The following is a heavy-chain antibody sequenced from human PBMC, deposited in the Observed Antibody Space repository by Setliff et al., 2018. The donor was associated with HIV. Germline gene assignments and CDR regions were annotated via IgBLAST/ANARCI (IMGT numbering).Heavy chain of an antibody. CDR2: ISYSEHT. CDR1: GDPINSHY. D-gene: IGHD1-26*01. V-gene: IGHV4-59*11. Sequence: SETLSLTCTVSGDPINSHYWSWIRQPPGEGLEWIGHISYSEHTNYNPSLKSRVTISLDTSKKHFSLDLYSVTAADTAVYYCARDHNSGTLHAFDLWGQGTKVTVSS. CDR3: ARDHNSGTLHAFDL. J-gene: IGHJ3*01.